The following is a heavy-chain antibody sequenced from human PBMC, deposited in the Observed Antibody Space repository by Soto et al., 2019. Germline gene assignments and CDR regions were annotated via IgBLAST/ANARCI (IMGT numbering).Heavy chain of an antibody. V-gene: IGHV1-3*01. Sequence: QVQLVQSGAEVKKPGASVKVSCKASGYTFTSYAMHWVRQAPGQRHEWMGWINAGNGNTKYSQKLQGRVTITRDTSGSTAYLELSSLRSEDTAVYYCSRALGTMGRGVIRYYYYGMDVWGKGITVTVSS. CDR3: SRALGTMGRGVIRYYYYGMDV. J-gene: IGHJ6*04. CDR2: INAGNGNT. CDR1: GYTFTSYA. D-gene: IGHD3-10*01.